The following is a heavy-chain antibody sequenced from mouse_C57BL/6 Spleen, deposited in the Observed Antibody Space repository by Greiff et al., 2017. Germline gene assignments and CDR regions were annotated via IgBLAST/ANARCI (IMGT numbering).Heavy chain of an antibody. CDR3: ARANYYGSIHCYFDV. Sequence: LQQSDAEFEKRGASVKISCKVSGYTFTDHTIHWKKQRPEQGQEWMGYSYPREGSTKYNEKLKGKATLTADNSSSTAYMQLNSLTSEDSAVYFCARANYYGSIHCYFDVWGTGTTVTVSS. CDR1: GYTFTDHT. D-gene: IGHD1-1*01. J-gene: IGHJ1*03. V-gene: IGHV1-78*01. CDR2: SYPREGST.